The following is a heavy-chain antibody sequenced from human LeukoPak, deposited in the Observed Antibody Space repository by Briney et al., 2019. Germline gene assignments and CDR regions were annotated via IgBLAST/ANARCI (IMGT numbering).Heavy chain of an antibody. V-gene: IGHV4-59*01. Sequence: PSETLSLTCTVSGVSIRSYYWSWIRQPPGKGLEWIGYIHHSGSTNYNPSLKSRVTITVETSKNQFSLKLSSVTAADTAVYYCARGYYDSSGYSNPFDDWGQGTLVTVSS. CDR3: ARGYYDSSGYSNPFDD. CDR2: IHHSGST. D-gene: IGHD3-22*01. CDR1: GVSIRSYY. J-gene: IGHJ4*02.